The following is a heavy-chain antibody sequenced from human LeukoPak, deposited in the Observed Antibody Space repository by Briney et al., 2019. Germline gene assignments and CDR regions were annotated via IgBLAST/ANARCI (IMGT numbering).Heavy chain of an antibody. J-gene: IGHJ6*02. D-gene: IGHD3-3*01. Sequence: ASVKVSCKVSGYTLTELSMHWVRQAPGKGLEWMGGFDPEDGETIYAQKFQGRVTMTEDTSTDTAYMELSSLRSEDTAVYYCARAPTYYDFWSGYYTPANYYYYYGMDVWGQGTTVTVSS. CDR3: ARAPTYYDFWSGYYTPANYYYYYGMDV. CDR1: GYTLTELS. V-gene: IGHV1-24*01. CDR2: FDPEDGET.